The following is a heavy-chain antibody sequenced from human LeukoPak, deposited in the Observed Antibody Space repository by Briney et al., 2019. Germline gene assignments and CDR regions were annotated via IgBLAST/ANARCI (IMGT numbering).Heavy chain of an antibody. CDR2: IYYSGST. V-gene: IGHV4-59*01. Sequence: SETLSLTCTGSGGSISRYYWSWIRQPPGKGLEWIGYIYYSGSTNYNPSLKSRVTISVDTSKNQFSLKLSSVTAADTAVYYCARGLGVGATPYYFDYWGQGTLVTVSS. D-gene: IGHD1-26*01. CDR3: ARGLGVGATPYYFDY. J-gene: IGHJ4*02. CDR1: GGSISRYY.